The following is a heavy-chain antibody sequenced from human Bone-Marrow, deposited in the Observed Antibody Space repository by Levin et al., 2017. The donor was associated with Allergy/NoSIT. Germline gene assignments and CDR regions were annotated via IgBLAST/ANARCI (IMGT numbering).Heavy chain of an antibody. V-gene: IGHV4-39*07. D-gene: IGHD3-10*01. CDR3: AGEQSSDTENDEGYFDS. CDR2: IYSGGST. CDR1: GVSISSRNYF. Sequence: SCNVSGVSISSRNYFWGWIRQPPGKGLEWIGSIYSGGSTNYNPSLKSRVTISVDTSKNQFSLRLSSVTAADTAVYYCAGEQSSDTENDEGYFDSWGQGTLVTVSS. J-gene: IGHJ4*02.